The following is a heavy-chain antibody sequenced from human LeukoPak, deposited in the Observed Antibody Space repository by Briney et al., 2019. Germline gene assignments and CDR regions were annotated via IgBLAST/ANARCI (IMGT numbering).Heavy chain of an antibody. J-gene: IGHJ4*02. V-gene: IGHV3-7*01. CDR3: ARRWVSGSNFDS. D-gene: IGHD1-14*01. CDR1: GLTFSSYW. Sequence: PGGSLRLSCAASGLTFSSYWMSWVRQAPGKGLEWVANIQQDGSEKYYVDSAKGRFTISRDNAKNSLYLQMNSLRVEDTAVYYCARRWVSGSNFDSWGQGTLVTVSS. CDR2: IQQDGSEK.